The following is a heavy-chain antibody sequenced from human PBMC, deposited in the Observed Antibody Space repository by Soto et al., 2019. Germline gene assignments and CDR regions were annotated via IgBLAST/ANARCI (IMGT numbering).Heavy chain of an antibody. D-gene: IGHD2-2*01. V-gene: IGHV5-10-1*01. J-gene: IGHJ6*02. Sequence: PGESLKISCKGSGYSFTSYWISWVRQMPGKGLEWMGRIDPSDSYTNYSPYFQGHVTISADKSISTAYLQWSSLRASDTAMYYCASKIVPAAMPIGTLGLDYYGMDVWGQGTTVTVSS. CDR1: GYSFTSYW. CDR3: ASKIVPAAMPIGTLGLDYYGMDV. CDR2: IDPSDSYT.